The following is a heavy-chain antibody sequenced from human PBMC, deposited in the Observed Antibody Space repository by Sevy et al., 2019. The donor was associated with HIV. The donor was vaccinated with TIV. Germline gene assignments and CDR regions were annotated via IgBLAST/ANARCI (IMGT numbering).Heavy chain of an antibody. V-gene: IGHV3-21*01. Sequence: GGSLRLSCAASGFTFSNYFMNWVRQAPGKGLEWVSSISSGSSYIFYADSLKGRFTISRDNAKNSLYLHMNSLRAEDTAVYYCARDGGYSSSSVDYWGQGTLVTVSS. CDR2: ISSGSSYI. J-gene: IGHJ4*02. CDR1: GFTFSNYF. CDR3: ARDGGYSSSSVDY. D-gene: IGHD6-6*01.